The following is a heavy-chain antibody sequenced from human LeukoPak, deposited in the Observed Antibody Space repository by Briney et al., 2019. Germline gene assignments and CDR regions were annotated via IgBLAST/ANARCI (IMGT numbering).Heavy chain of an antibody. J-gene: IGHJ4*02. V-gene: IGHV1-2*02. CDR2: INPNSGGT. CDR1: GYTFIAYY. D-gene: IGHD3-16*01. CDR3: ARGNYVPSSADY. Sequence: ASVTVSCKASGYTFIAYYMHWIRQAPGQGFQWMGWINPNSGGTHYAQKFQGRVTMTRDTSISTVYMELSRVRSDDTAVYYCARGNYVPSSADYWGQGTLVTGSS.